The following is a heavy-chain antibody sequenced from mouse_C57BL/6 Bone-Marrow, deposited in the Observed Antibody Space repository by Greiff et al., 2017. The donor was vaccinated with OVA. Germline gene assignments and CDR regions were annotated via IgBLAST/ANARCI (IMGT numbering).Heavy chain of an antibody. J-gene: IGHJ2*01. CDR2: INPNNGGT. CDR3: ANIYYYGSSVLFDY. D-gene: IGHD1-1*01. CDR1: GYTFTDYY. Sequence: EVQLQQSGPELVKPGASVKISCKASGYTFTDYYMNWVKQSHGKSLEWIGDINPNNGGTSYNQKFKGKATLTVDKSSSTAYMELRSLTSEDSAVYYCANIYYYGSSVLFDYWGQGTTLTVSS. V-gene: IGHV1-26*01.